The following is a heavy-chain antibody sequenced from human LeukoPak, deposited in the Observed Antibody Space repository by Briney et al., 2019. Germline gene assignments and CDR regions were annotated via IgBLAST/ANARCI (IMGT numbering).Heavy chain of an antibody. CDR1: GGSIISYY. CDR2: IYYSGST. V-gene: IGHV4-59*08. D-gene: IGHD2-2*01. CDR3: ARHSSSTTYYYYMYV. Sequence: SETLSLTCTVSGGSIISYYWSWIRQPPGKGLEWIGYIYYSGSTNYNPSLESRVTISVDTSKSQFSLKLSSVTAADTAVYYCARHSSSTTYYYYMYVWGKGTKVTVCS. J-gene: IGHJ6*03.